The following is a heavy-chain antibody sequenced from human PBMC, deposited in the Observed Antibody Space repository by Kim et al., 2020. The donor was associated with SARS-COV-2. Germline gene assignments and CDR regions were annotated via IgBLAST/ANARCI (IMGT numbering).Heavy chain of an antibody. Sequence: ASVKVSCKASGYTFTSYDINWVRQATGQGLEWMGWMNPNSGNTGYAQKFQGRVTMTRNTSISTAYMELSSLRSEDTAVYYCARGNRGITMIVVVINYYYYGMDGWGQGPTVTVSS. CDR1: GYTFTSYD. CDR3: ARGNRGITMIVVVINYYYYGMDG. D-gene: IGHD3-22*01. V-gene: IGHV1-8*01. J-gene: IGHJ6*02. CDR2: MNPNSGNT.